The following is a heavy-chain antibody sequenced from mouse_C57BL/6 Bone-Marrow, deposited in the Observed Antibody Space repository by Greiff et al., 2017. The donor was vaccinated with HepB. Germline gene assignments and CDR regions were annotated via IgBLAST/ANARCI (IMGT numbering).Heavy chain of an antibody. Sequence: QVQLQQPGAELVKPGASVKMSCKASGYNFTSDWITRVKQRPGQGLEWIGDFYPGSGSTNYNEKFKSKATLTVDTSSSTAYMQLSSLTSEDSAVYYCARRDYISKGYWGQGTTLTDSS. V-gene: IGHV1-55*01. CDR3: ARRDYISKGY. D-gene: IGHD1-1*01. CDR2: FYPGSGST. CDR1: GYNFTSDW. J-gene: IGHJ2*01.